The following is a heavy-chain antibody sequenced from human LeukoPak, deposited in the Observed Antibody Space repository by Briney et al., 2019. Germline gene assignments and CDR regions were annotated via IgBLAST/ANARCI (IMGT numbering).Heavy chain of an antibody. J-gene: IGHJ3*02. Sequence: PSETLSLTCTVSGGSISSYYWSWIRQPAGKGLEWIGRIYTSGSTNYNPSLKSRVTMSVDTSKNQFSLKLSSVTAADTAVYYCARDYQVQRLGRAGDAFDIWGQGTMVTVSS. D-gene: IGHD6-25*01. CDR1: GGSISSYY. V-gene: IGHV4-4*07. CDR3: ARDYQVQRLGRAGDAFDI. CDR2: IYTSGST.